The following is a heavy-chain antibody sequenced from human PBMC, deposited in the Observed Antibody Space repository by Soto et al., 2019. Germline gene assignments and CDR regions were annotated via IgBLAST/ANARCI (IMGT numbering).Heavy chain of an antibody. CDR2: ISYDGSNK. D-gene: IGHD3-22*01. V-gene: IGHV3-30*18. J-gene: IGHJ6*02. CDR3: AKEIPVTRIVVVKNSYYYGMDV. Sequence: QVQLVESGGGVVQPGRSLRLSCAASGFTFSSYGMHWVRQAPGKGLEWVAVISYDGSNKYYADSVKGRFTISRDNSKNSLYLQMNSLRAEDTAVYYCAKEIPVTRIVVVKNSYYYGMDVWGQGTTVTVSS. CDR1: GFTFSSYG.